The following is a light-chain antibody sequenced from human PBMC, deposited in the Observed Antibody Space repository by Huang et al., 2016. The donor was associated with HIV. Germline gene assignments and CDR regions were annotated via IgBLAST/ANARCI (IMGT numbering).Light chain of an antibody. J-gene: IGKJ1*01. V-gene: IGKV1-39*01. Sequence: DIQMTQSPSSLSASVGDRVTITCRASQGIKNYLNWYQQKAGKAPKLLIYAASSLQGGVPSRFSGSGFGTDFTLTISSLQPEDFATYNCQESHTAPWTFGQGTKVDIK. CDR3: QESHTAPWT. CDR2: AAS. CDR1: QGIKNY.